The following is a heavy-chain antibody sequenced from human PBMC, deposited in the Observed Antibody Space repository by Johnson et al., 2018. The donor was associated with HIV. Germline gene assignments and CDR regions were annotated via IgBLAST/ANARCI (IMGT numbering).Heavy chain of an antibody. CDR3: ARDGMIEGTFDI. CDR2: IYSGGST. Sequence: VQLVESGGGVVRPGGSLRLSCAASGFTFDDYGMSWVRQAPGKGLEWVSVIYSGGSTYYADSVKGRFTISRDNSKNMLYLQMNSLRAEDTAVYYCARDGMIEGTFDIWGQGTMVTVSS. J-gene: IGHJ3*02. D-gene: IGHD3-22*01. V-gene: IGHV3-66*01. CDR1: GFTFDDYG.